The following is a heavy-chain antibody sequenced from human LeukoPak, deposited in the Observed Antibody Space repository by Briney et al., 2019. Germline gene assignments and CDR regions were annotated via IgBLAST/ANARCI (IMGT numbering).Heavy chain of an antibody. CDR3: ARASSSSAPLNAFDI. Sequence: PSETLSLTCTVSGGSISSYYWSWIRQPAGKGLEWIGRIYTSGSTNYNTSLKGRVTMSVDTSNNQFSVQLSSVTGADTAVYYCARASSSSAPLNAFDIWGQGTMVTVSS. CDR2: IYTSGST. CDR1: GGSISSYY. J-gene: IGHJ3*02. D-gene: IGHD2-2*01. V-gene: IGHV4-4*07.